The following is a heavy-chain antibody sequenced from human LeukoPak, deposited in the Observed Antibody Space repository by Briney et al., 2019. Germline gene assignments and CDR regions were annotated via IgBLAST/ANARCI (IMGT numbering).Heavy chain of an antibody. CDR1: GFTFNSYA. V-gene: IGHV3-30-3*01. CDR3: ARDRGWAFDI. Sequence: PGRSLRLSCAASGFTFNSYAMHWVRQAPGKGLGWVAVISYDGSNKNYADAAKGRLTISRDNSKNTMYLQMNSLRIEDTAVYYCARDRGWAFDIWGQGTMVTVSS. CDR2: ISYDGSNK. J-gene: IGHJ3*02.